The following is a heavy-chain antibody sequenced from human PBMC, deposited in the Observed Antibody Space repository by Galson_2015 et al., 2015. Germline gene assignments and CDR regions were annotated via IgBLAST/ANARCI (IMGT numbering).Heavy chain of an antibody. CDR1: GGTFSSYT. Sequence: SVKVSCKASGGTFSSYTISWVRQSPGQGLEWMGRIIPILGIANYAQKFQGRVTITADKSTSTAYMELSSLRSEDTAVYYCAREKGGGGLHRWGQGTLVTVSS. D-gene: IGHD3-10*01. J-gene: IGHJ4*02. V-gene: IGHV1-69*04. CDR3: AREKGGGGLHR. CDR2: IIPILGIA.